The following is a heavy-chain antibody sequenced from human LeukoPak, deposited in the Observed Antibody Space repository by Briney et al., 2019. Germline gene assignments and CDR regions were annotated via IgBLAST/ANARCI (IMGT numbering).Heavy chain of an antibody. CDR2: IWYDGSNK. CDR1: GFTFSTYG. V-gene: IGHV3-33*06. Sequence: GGSLRLSCAASGFTFSTYGMHWGRQAPGKGLERGAVIWYDGSNKYYADSVKGRFTISRDNSKNTLYLQMNSLRAEDTAVYYCAKDGDRGYYYYYYMDVWGKGTTVTVSS. J-gene: IGHJ6*03. CDR3: AKDGDRGYYYYYYMDV. D-gene: IGHD7-27*01.